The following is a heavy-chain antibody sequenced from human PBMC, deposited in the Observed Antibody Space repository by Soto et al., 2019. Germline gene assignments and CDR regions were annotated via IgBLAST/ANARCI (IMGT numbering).Heavy chain of an antibody. CDR1: DGTSVNLY. V-gene: IGHV4-4*07. J-gene: IGHJ6*02. Sequence: TVLDGTSVNLYCSRIIQHAGKGLEWIGRIFSSGITSFNPSLKSRVTISVDTSRNQFSLKLSSVTAADTAVYYCSRGLRCKSDYFYGLDVSGQ. D-gene: IGHD3-3*01. CDR2: IFSSGIT. CDR3: SRGLRCKSDYFYGLDV.